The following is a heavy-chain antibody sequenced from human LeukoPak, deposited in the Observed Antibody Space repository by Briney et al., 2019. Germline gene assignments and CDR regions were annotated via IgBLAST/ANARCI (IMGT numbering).Heavy chain of an antibody. CDR3: ARGKHGTTVTRLDHNWLDP. D-gene: IGHD4-17*01. CDR1: GYTFTGYY. V-gene: IGHV1-2*02. Sequence: ASVKVSCKASGYTFTGYYMHWVRQAPVQGLEWMGWINPNSGGTNYAQKFQGRVTMTRDTSISTAYMELSRLRSDDTAVYYCARGKHGTTVTRLDHNWLDPWGQGTLVTVSS. J-gene: IGHJ5*02. CDR2: INPNSGGT.